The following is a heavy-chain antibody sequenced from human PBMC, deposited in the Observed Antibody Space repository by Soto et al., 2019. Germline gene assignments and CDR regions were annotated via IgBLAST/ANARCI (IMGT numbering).Heavy chain of an antibody. V-gene: IGHV1-18*01. CDR3: ARDDQDYYDSSGYIYGMDV. D-gene: IGHD3-22*01. J-gene: IGHJ6*02. CDR1: GYTFTSYG. Sequence: QVQLVQSGAEVKKPGASVKVSCKASGYTFTSYGISWVRHAPGQGLEWMGWISSYNGNTNHAQKLQGRGTMTTDTSTRTSYMELRSLRSDDTAGYYCARDDQDYYDSSGYIYGMDVWGQGTTVTVSS. CDR2: ISSYNGNT.